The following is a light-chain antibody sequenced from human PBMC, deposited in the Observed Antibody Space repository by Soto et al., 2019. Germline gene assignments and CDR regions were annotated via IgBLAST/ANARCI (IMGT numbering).Light chain of an antibody. J-gene: IGLJ1*01. CDR2: DVS. Sequence: QSALTQPASVSGSPGQSITISCTGTSSDVGGYNYVSWYQQHPGKAPKLMIYDVSNRPSGVSNRFSGSKSGNTASLTISGLQAEDEADYYCSSYTDSSSYVFGTGTKLTVL. CDR1: SSDVGGYNY. V-gene: IGLV2-14*01. CDR3: SSYTDSSSYV.